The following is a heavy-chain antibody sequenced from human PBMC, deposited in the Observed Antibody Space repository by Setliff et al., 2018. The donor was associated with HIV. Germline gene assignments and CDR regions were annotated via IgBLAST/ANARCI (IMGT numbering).Heavy chain of an antibody. D-gene: IGHD2-21*02. V-gene: IGHV4-34*01. J-gene: IGHJ3*02. Sequence: PSETLSLTCGVYGGSFSGYHWSWIRQPPGKGLEWIGEINHSGSTNYNPSLKSRVTISVDTSKNQFSLKLTSVTAADTAVYYCARGRDFAGHDAYDIWGQGTMVT. CDR3: ARGRDFAGHDAYDI. CDR1: GGSFSGYH. CDR2: INHSGST.